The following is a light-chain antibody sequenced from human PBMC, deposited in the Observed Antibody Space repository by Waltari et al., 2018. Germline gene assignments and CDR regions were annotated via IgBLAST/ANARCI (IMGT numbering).Light chain of an antibody. CDR3: QQYNNWPRT. J-gene: IGKJ1*01. CDR1: QRINSN. Sequence: EIVMTQSPATLSVSPGERATLSCRASQRINSNLAWYQQKPGQAPRLLIYGASTRATGIPARFAGTGSGTEFTLTISSLQSEDFAVYYCQQYNNWPRTFGQGTKLEIK. V-gene: IGKV3-15*01. CDR2: GAS.